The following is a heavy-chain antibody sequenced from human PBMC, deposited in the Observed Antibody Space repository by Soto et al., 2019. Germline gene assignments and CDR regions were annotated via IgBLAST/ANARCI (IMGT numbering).Heavy chain of an antibody. CDR2: LGSSSSDT. Sequence: QVQLVESGGGLVKPGGSLRLSCAASGFTFSDYFLTWIRQAPGKGLEWVAYLGSSSSDTNYADSVKGRFTISRDNAKNSLFLQMNNLRVDDTAVYYCARDYDFWSGYLSGHFDYWGQGTLVTVSS. V-gene: IGHV3-11*06. D-gene: IGHD3-3*01. CDR1: GFTFSDYF. CDR3: ARDYDFWSGYLSGHFDY. J-gene: IGHJ4*02.